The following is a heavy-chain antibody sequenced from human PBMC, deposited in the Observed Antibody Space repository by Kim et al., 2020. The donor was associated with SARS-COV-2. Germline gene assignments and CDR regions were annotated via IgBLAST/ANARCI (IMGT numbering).Heavy chain of an antibody. CDR2: ITGSGSGT. J-gene: IGHJ6*02. CDR1: GFIFSGYA. D-gene: IGHD2-8*01. Sequence: GGSLRLSCAASGFIFSGYAMSWVRQAPGKGLEWVSSITGSGSGTYYADSVKGRFTISRDNGKNTLYLQMNSLRVDDTALYCCAENGGFVPDYFHSMDVWGQGTTVTV. V-gene: IGHV3-23*01. CDR3: AENGGFVPDYFHSMDV.